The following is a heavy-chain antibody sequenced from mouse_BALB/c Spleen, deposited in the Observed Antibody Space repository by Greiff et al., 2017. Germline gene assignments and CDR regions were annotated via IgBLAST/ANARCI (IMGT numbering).Heavy chain of an antibody. D-gene: IGHD1-1*01. V-gene: IGHV5-6-5*01. J-gene: IGHJ2*01. CDR1: GFTFSSYA. CDR3: ARGDYYGSSDND. CDR2: ISSGGST. Sequence: MLVESGGGLVKPGGSLKLSCAASGFTFSSYAMSWVRQTPEKRLAWVASISSGGSTYYPDSVKGRFTISRDNARNILYLQMSRLRSEDTAMYYCARGDYYGSSDNDWGQGTTLTVAS.